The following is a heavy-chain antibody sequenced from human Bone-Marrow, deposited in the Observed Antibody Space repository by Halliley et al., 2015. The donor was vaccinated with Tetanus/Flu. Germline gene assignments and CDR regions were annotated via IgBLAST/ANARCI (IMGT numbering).Heavy chain of an antibody. V-gene: IGHV3-11*06. J-gene: IGHJ4*02. D-gene: IGHD5-12*01. CDR2: IDTSGTFT. CDR3: ARDLGHVATSFFDS. Sequence: SYIDTSGTFTNYADSVKGRFTVSRDNTKNLLYLEMNSLRAEDTAVYYCARDLGHVATSFFDSWGQGTLVTFSS.